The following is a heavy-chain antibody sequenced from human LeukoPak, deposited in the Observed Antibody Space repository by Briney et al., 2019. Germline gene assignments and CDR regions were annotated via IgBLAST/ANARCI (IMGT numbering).Heavy chain of an antibody. V-gene: IGHV3-33*01. CDR1: GFTFSSYG. CDR3: ARSGGRGWYPADY. D-gene: IGHD6-19*01. J-gene: IGHJ4*02. Sequence: GGSLRLSCAASGFTFSSYGMQWVRQAPGKGLEWVAVIWYDGSSKYYTDSVKGRFTISRDNSKDTQYLQMNSLRADDTGIYYCARSGGRGWYPADYWGQGTLVTVSS. CDR2: IWYDGSSK.